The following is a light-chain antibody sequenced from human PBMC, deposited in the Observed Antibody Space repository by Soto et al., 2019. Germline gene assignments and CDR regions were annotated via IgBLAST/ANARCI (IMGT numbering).Light chain of an antibody. CDR2: EVT. CDR1: SSDIGDYNY. CDR3: TSYTSSSTLV. V-gene: IGLV2-14*01. Sequence: QSALTQPASVSGSPVQSITISCTGTSSDIGDYNYVSWYQQHLGKAPKLMIYEVTNRLSGVSNRFSGSKSGNTASLTISGLQAEDEADYYCTSYTSSSTLVFGGGTKLPVL. J-gene: IGLJ2*01.